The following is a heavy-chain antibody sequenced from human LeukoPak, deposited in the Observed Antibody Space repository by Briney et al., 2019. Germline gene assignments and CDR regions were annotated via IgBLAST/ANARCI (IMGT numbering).Heavy chain of an antibody. J-gene: IGHJ4*02. CDR1: GFTFSSYA. D-gene: IGHD5-18*01. CDR2: ISGSGGST. Sequence: TGGSLRLSCAASGFTFSSYAMSWVRQAPGKGLEWVSAISGSGGSTYYADSVKGRFTISRDNSKNTLYLQMNSLRAEDTAVYYCAKDRVDTAILSGMGIYFDYWGQGTLVTVSS. CDR3: AKDRVDTAILSGMGIYFDY. V-gene: IGHV3-23*01.